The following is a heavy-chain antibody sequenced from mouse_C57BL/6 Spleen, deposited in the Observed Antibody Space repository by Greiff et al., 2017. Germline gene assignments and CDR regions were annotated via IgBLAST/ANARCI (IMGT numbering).Heavy chain of an antibody. Sequence: EVKLMESGPELVKPGASVKISCKASGYSFTGYYMNWVKQSPEKSLEWIGEINPSTGGTTYNQKFKAKATLTVDKSSSTAYMQLKSLTSEDSAVYYCARRGGSSYVWYFDYWGQGTTLTVSS. J-gene: IGHJ2*01. CDR1: GYSFTGYY. CDR2: INPSTGGT. V-gene: IGHV1-42*01. D-gene: IGHD1-1*01. CDR3: ARRGGSSYVWYFDY.